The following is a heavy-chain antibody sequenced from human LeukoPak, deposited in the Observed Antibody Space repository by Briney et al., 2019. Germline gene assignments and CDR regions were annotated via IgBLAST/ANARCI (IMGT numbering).Heavy chain of an antibody. J-gene: IGHJ4*02. D-gene: IGHD3-22*01. CDR3: ARDHDSSGYYRYYFDY. Sequence: GGSLRLSCAASGFTFSRYALHWVRQAPGKGLEWAAVISYDGGNKYYADSVRGRFTISRDNSKNTLYLQMNSLRAEDTAVYYCARDHDSSGYYRYYFDYWGQGTLVTVSS. V-gene: IGHV3-30-3*01. CDR2: ISYDGGNK. CDR1: GFTFSRYA.